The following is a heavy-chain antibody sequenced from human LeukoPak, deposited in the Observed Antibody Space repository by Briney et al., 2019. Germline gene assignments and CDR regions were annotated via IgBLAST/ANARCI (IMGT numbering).Heavy chain of an antibody. J-gene: IGHJ4*02. CDR3: ARDRSGYSYGSYFDY. V-gene: IGHV3-21*04. Sequence: GGSLRLSCAASGFTFSSYWMHWVRQAPGKGLERVSSISSSSSYIYYADSVKGRFTISRDNAKNSLYLQMNSLRAEDTAVYYCARDRSGYSYGSYFDYWGQGTLVTVSS. CDR2: ISSSSSYI. CDR1: GFTFSSYW. D-gene: IGHD5-18*01.